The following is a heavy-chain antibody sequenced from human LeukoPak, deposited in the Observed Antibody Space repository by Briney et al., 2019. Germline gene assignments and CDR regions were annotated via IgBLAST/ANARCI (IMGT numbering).Heavy chain of an antibody. CDR2: FDPEDGET. J-gene: IGHJ6*03. Sequence: ASVKVSCKVSGYTLTELSMHWVRQAPGKGLEWMGGFDPEDGETIYAQKFQGRVTMTEDTSTDTAYMELSSLRSEDTAVYYCATRAPSSSLSPLYYYNMDVWGKGTTVTVSS. CDR3: ATRAPSSSLSPLYYYNMDV. D-gene: IGHD6-6*01. V-gene: IGHV1-24*01. CDR1: GYTLTELS.